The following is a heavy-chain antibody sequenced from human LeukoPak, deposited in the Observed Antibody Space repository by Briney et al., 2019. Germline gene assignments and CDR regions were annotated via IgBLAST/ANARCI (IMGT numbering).Heavy chain of an antibody. CDR1: GFTVSSNY. D-gene: IGHD1-26*01. CDR2: IYSGGST. V-gene: IGHV3-53*01. J-gene: IGHJ6*02. CDR3: ARSPTDYYYYGIDV. Sequence: GGSLRLSCAASGFTVSSNYMSWVRQAPGKGLEWVSVIYSGGSTYYADSVKGRFTISKDNSKNTLYLQMNSLRAEDTAVYYCARSPTDYYYYGIDVWGQGTTVTVSS.